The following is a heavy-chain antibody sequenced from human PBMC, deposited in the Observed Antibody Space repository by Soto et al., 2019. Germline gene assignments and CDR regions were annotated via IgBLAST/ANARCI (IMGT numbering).Heavy chain of an antibody. CDR2: IIPIFGTA. CDR1: GGTFSSYA. J-gene: IGHJ6*02. CDR3: AGKAYYYYYYGMDV. V-gene: IGHV1-69*13. Sequence: SVKVSCKASGGTFSSYAISWVRQAPGQGLEWMGGIIPIFGTANYAQKFQGRVTITADESTSTAYMELSSLRSEDTAVYYCAGKAYYYYYYGMDVWGQGTTVTVSS.